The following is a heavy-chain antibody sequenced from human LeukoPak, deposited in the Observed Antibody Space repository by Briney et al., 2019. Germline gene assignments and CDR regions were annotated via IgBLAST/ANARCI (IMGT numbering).Heavy chain of an antibody. D-gene: IGHD2-2*01. V-gene: IGHV3-21*01. CDR3: ARLGYCSGIRCPNFDY. CDR1: GFTFSNYA. Sequence: GGSLRLSCAASGFTFSNYAMNWVRQAPGKGLEWVSSISSSSGYIYYADSVKGRFTISRDNAKNSLYLQMNSLRGEDTAVYYCARLGYCSGIRCPNFDYWGQGTLVTVSS. CDR2: ISSSSGYI. J-gene: IGHJ4*02.